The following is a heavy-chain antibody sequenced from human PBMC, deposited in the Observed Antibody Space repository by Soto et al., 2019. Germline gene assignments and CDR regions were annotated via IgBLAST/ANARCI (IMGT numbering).Heavy chain of an antibody. CDR1: GFTFSSYG. Sequence: HPGGSLRLSCAASGFTFSSYGMHWVRQAPGKGLEWVAVISYDGSNKYYADSVKGRFTISRDNSKNTLYLQMNSLRAEDTAVYYCAKDLVSLRGGIVVVPAARYYYYYYGMDVWGQGTTVTVS. D-gene: IGHD2-2*01. CDR3: AKDLVSLRGGIVVVPAARYYYYYYGMDV. V-gene: IGHV3-30*18. CDR2: ISYDGSNK. J-gene: IGHJ6*02.